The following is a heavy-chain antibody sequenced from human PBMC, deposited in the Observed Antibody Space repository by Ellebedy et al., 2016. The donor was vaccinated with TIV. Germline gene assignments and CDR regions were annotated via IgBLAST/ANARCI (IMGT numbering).Heavy chain of an antibody. CDR2: IKQDGSEK. CDR1: GFTFSSYW. V-gene: IGHV3-7*03. CDR3: AKGGRGYCSGGSCYSRYYFDY. Sequence: GGSLRLSXAASGFTFSSYWMSWVRQAPGKGLEWVANIKQDGSEKYYVDSVKGRFTISRDNSKNTLYLQMNSLRAEDTAVYYCAKGGRGYCSGGSCYSRYYFDYWGQGTLVTVSS. D-gene: IGHD2-15*01. J-gene: IGHJ4*02.